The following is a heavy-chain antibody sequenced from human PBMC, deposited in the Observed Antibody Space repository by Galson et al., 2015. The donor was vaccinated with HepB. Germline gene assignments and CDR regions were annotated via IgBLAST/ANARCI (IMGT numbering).Heavy chain of an antibody. CDR1: GYTLTELS. Sequence: SVKVSCKVSGYTLTELSMHWVRQAPGKGLEWMGGFDPEDGETIYAQKFQGRVTMTGDTSTDTAYMELSSLRSEDTAVYYCATDHNWGRRYWGQGTLVTVSS. CDR3: ATDHNWGRRY. CDR2: FDPEDGET. D-gene: IGHD7-27*01. V-gene: IGHV1-24*01. J-gene: IGHJ4*02.